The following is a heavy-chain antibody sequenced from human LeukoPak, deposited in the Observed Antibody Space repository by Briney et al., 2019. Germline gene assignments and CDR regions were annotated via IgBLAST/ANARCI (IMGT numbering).Heavy chain of an antibody. CDR2: IYTSGST. CDR1: GGSISSGSYY. J-gene: IGHJ4*02. Sequence: SQTLSLTCTVSGGSISSGSYYWSWIRQPAGKGLEWIGRIYTSGSTNYNPSLKSRVTISVDTSKNQFSLKLSSVTAADTAVYYCASEDHSSGWYYFDYWGQGTLVTVSS. V-gene: IGHV4-61*02. D-gene: IGHD6-19*01. CDR3: ASEDHSSGWYYFDY.